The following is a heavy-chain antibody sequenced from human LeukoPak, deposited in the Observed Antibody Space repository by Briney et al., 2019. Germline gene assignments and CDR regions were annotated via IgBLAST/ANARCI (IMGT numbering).Heavy chain of an antibody. CDR1: GFTFSSYS. V-gene: IGHV3-48*04. D-gene: IGHD2-2*01. CDR2: ISSSSSTI. J-gene: IGHJ1*01. Sequence: GGSLRLSCAASGFTFSSYSMNWVRQAPGKGLEWVSYISSSSSTIYYADSVKGRFTISRDNAKNSLYLQMNSLRAEDTAMYYCASGPFCNNTSCYSLAEYLQHWGQGTLVTVSS. CDR3: ASGPFCNNTSCYSLAEYLQH.